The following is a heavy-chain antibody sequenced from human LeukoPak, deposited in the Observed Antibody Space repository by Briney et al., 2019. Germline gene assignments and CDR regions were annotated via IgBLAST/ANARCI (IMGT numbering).Heavy chain of an antibody. CDR1: GWSLRCFY. D-gene: IGHD2-2*01. V-gene: IGHV4-59*01. J-gene: IGHJ3*02. CDR2: IYYSGST. Sequence: SSGTLFPPFTVSGWSLRCFYWELVREPPREGPGWVGYIYYSGSTNYNPSLKSRVTISVDTSKNQFSLKLSSVTAADTAVYYCARGQLPSPPHAFDIWGQGTMVTVSS. CDR3: ARGQLPSPPHAFDI.